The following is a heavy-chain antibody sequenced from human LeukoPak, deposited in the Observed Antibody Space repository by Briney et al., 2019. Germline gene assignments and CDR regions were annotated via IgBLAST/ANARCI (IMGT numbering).Heavy chain of an antibody. V-gene: IGHV4-59*01. Sequence: PSETLSLTCTVSGGSISSYYWSWIRQPPGKGLEWIGYIYYSGSTNYNPSLKSRVTISVDTSKNQFSLKLSSVTAADTAVYYCARVDVDTAMVRVFDYWGQGTLVTVSS. CDR3: ARVDVDTAMVRVFDY. J-gene: IGHJ4*02. D-gene: IGHD5-18*01. CDR2: IYYSGST. CDR1: GGSISSYY.